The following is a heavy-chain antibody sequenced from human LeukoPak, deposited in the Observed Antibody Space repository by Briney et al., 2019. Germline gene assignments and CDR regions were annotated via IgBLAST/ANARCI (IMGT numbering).Heavy chain of an antibody. V-gene: IGHV4-34*01. Sequence: SETLSLTCAVYSGSFSTYYWNWIRQPPGKGLEWIGEINHSGSTNYNPSLKSRVTISVDTSKNQFSLKLSSVTAADTAVYYCARERSGSEIFARSFDIWGQGTMVTVSS. J-gene: IGHJ3*02. D-gene: IGHD3-3*01. CDR2: INHSGST. CDR1: SGSFSTYY. CDR3: ARERSGSEIFARSFDI.